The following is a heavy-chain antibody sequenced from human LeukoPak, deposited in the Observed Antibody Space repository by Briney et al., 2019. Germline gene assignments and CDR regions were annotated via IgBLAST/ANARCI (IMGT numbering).Heavy chain of an antibody. J-gene: IGHJ4*02. D-gene: IGHD5-24*01. V-gene: IGHV1-69*13. CDR2: IIPIFGTA. CDR3: ARIRDGYNPMYYFDY. CDR1: GGTFISYA. Sequence: SVKVSCKASGGTFISYAISWVRQAPGQGLEWMGGIIPIFGTANYAQKFQGRVTITADESTSTAYMELSSLRSEDTAVYYCARIRDGYNPMYYFDYWGQGTLVTVSS.